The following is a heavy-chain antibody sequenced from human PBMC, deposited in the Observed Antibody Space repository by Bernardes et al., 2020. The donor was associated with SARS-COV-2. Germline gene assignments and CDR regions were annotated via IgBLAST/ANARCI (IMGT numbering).Heavy chain of an antibody. D-gene: IGHD6-19*01. CDR2: PDPQYGET. Sequence: ASVKVSCKVSGSTLSELSMHWVRQVPGKGLEWMGGPDPQYGETIYAQKFQGRVTLTEDTSTDTAYMELSSLRSEDTAVYFCAKERRYNSAWYPIQFDYWGQGTLVTVSS. V-gene: IGHV1-24*01. J-gene: IGHJ4*02. CDR3: AKERRYNSAWYPIQFDY. CDR1: GSTLSELS.